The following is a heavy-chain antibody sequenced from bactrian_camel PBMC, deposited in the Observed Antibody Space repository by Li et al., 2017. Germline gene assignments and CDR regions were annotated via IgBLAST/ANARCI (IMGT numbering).Heavy chain of an antibody. J-gene: IGHJ4*01. V-gene: IGHV3S6*01. CDR1: GFTFSSFA. D-gene: IGHD4*01. Sequence: HVQLVESGGGLVQPGGSLRLSCVASGFTFSSFAMNWVRQAPGKGFEWVTSINSDGSNTYYADSVKGRFTISRDNSKNTVALQMNSLKSEDTAMYYCTQGYKQTYYNEYDFAGQGTQVTVS. CDR2: INSDGSNT.